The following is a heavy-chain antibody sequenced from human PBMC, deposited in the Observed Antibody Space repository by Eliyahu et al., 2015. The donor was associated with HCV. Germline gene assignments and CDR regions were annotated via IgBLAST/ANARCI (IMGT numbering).Heavy chain of an antibody. D-gene: IGHD6-19*01. CDR3: AKDLVSHSSGWYYYYGMDV. V-gene: IGHV3-23*01. CDR1: GFTFSSYA. J-gene: IGHJ6*02. CDR2: ISGSGGST. Sequence: EVQLLESGGSLVQPGGSLRLSCAASGFTFSSYAXXWVRQAPGKGLEWVSAISGSGGSTYYADSVKGRFTISRDNSKNTLYLQMNSLRAEDTAVYYCAKDLVSHSSGWYYYYGMDVWGQGTTVTVSS.